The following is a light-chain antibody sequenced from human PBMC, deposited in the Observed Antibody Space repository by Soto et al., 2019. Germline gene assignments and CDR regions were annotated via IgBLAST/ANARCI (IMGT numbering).Light chain of an antibody. CDR3: QQYYSTHWT. J-gene: IGKJ1*01. CDR1: QSVLFNSNNKNY. V-gene: IGKV4-1*01. CDR2: WAS. Sequence: DFVMTQSPDSLAVSLGERATINCRASQSVLFNSNNKNYLAWYQHKPGQPPKLLINWASTRESGVPDRFSGSGSGTDFTLTISSLQAEDVAVYYCQQYYSTHWTFGQGTKVEIK.